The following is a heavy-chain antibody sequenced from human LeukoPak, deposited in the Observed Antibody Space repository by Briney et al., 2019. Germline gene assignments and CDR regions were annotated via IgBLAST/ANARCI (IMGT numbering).Heavy chain of an antibody. CDR1: GFTVSNSY. V-gene: IGHV3-53*01. D-gene: IGHD5-18*01. J-gene: IGHJ6*03. CDR2: IYSGATT. Sequence: GGSLRLSCAASGFTVSNSYMNWVRQAPGKGLEWVSGIYSGATTYYADSAKGRFTISRDNSKNTLSLQMNSLRAEDTAVYYCARELRIVDTTMLNYYYYYYMDVWGKGTTVTVSS. CDR3: ARELRIVDTTMLNYYYYYYMDV.